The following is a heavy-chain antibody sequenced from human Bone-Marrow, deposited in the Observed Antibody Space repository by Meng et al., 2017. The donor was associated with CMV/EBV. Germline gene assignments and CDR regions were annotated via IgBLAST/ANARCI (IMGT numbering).Heavy chain of an antibody. CDR3: AREGASGSGFEY. J-gene: IGHJ4*02. V-gene: IGHV4-30-4*08. D-gene: IGHD5-12*01. CDR1: GGSVTGGDYY. Sequence: TVSGGSVTGGDYYGGGIRQPPGKGLEWIGFIYFTGSTYYNSSLERRVTISGDTSKNQFSLRLTSLTAADTAVYYCAREGASGSGFEYWGQGTLVTVSS. CDR2: IYFTGST.